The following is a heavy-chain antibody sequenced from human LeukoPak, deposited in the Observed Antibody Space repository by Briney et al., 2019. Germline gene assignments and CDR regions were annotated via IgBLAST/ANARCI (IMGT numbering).Heavy chain of an antibody. V-gene: IGHV4-34*01. CDR1: GGSFSGYY. Sequence: SETLSLTCAVYGGSFSGYYWSWIRQPPGKGLEWIGEINHSGSTNYNPSLKSRVIISVDTSKNQFSLKLSSVTAADTAVYYCARGKAAAGRGSWFDPWGQGTLVTVSS. CDR3: ARGKAAAGRGSWFDP. D-gene: IGHD6-13*01. CDR2: INHSGST. J-gene: IGHJ5*02.